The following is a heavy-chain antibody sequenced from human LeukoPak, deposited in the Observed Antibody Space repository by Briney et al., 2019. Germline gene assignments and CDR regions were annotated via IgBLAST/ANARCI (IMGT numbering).Heavy chain of an antibody. D-gene: IGHD2-8*02. CDR1: SFTFTIHS. CDR2: ITNNGGST. V-gene: IGHV3-64D*06. Sequence: GGSLRLSCSASSFTFTIHSIHSVRQAPGKGLEYVSGITNNGGSTYYADSVKGRFTFSRDNSKNTLYLQMSILRAGATAVDYCPSTGGLYPWGQGTLVTVSS. J-gene: IGHJ5*02. CDR3: PSTGGLYP.